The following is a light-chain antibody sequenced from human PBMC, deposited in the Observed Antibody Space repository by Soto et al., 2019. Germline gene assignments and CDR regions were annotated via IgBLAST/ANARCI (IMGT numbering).Light chain of an antibody. J-gene: IGKJ1*01. CDR1: QSLLHTSGDNY. Sequence: DIVMTQSPLSLSVTPGEPASISCRSSQSLLHTSGDNYLDWYLQRPGQSPQLLIYLGSKRASGVSDRFSGSGSVTRFNMKISRVEAEAVGFNYSMPAQQIPRPFGQGTTLQIK. CDR3: MPAQQIPRP. CDR2: LGS. V-gene: IGKV2-28*01.